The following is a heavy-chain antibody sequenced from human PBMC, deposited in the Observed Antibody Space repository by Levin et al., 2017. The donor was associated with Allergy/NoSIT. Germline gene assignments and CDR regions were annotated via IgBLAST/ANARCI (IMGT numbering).Heavy chain of an antibody. D-gene: IGHD1-26*01. CDR3: TVGRGDY. CDR1: GFIFDEYT. V-gene: IGHV3-49*04. J-gene: IGHJ4*02. Sequence: SCSASGFIFDEYTMSWVRQGPGKGLEWVGFIRSKSSGEATDYAASVKGRFTISRDDSKSVAYLQMNGLKTEDTAVYYCTVGRGDYWGQGTRVTVSS. CDR2: IRSKSSGEAT.